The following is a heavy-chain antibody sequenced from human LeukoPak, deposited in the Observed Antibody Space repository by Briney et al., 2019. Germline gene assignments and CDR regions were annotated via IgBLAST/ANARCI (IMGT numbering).Heavy chain of an antibody. J-gene: IGHJ5*02. V-gene: IGHV4-38-2*01. CDR2: IYHSGST. Sequence: PSETLSLTCAVSGYSISSGYYWGWNRQPPGKGLEWIGSIYHSGSTYYNPSLKSRVTISVDTSKNQFSLKLSSVTAADTAVYYCARACSSTSCYGWFDPWGQGTLVTVSS. CDR3: ARACSSTSCYGWFDP. CDR1: GYSISSGYY. D-gene: IGHD2-2*01.